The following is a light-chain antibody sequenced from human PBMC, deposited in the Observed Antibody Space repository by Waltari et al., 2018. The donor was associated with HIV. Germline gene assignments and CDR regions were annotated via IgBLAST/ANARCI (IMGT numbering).Light chain of an antibody. CDR3: QSYDSSLSAWV. CDR2: GNI. Sequence: QPVLTQPPSVSGAPGLGVPVSCTGSGSNIGAGYDVHWYQQLPGTAPKLLIYGNINRPSGVPDRFSASKSGTSASLAITGLQPEDEADYYCQSYDSSLSAWVFGGGTKLTVL. CDR1: GSNIGAGYD. J-gene: IGLJ3*02. V-gene: IGLV1-40*01.